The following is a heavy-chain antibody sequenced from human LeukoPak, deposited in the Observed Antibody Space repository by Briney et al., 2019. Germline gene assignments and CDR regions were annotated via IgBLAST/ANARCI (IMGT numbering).Heavy chain of an antibody. J-gene: IGHJ4*02. CDR1: GFTFSSYG. V-gene: IGHV3-30*02. CDR3: AKVPSSGWLLLRGRPFDY. D-gene: IGHD3-22*01. Sequence: GGSLRLSCAASGFTFSSYGMHWVRQAPGKGLEWVAFIRYDGSNKYYADSVKGRFTISRDNSKNTLYLQMNSLRAEDTAVYYCAKVPSSGWLLLRGRPFDYWGQGTLVTVSS. CDR2: IRYDGSNK.